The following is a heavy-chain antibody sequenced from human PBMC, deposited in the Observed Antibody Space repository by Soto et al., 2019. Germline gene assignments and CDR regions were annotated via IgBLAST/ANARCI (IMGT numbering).Heavy chain of an antibody. Sequence: EVQLVQSGAEVKKPGESLRISCKGSGYSFSSYYISWVRQMPGRGLEWMGRIGPSETYTSYSPSFQGHVTISADKSISTAYLQWSSLKTSDTAMYYCARHAPSYASSSRFDDWGQGTLVTVSS. V-gene: IGHV5-10-1*03. CDR2: IGPSETYT. CDR1: GYSFSSYY. CDR3: ARHAPSYASSSRFDD. D-gene: IGHD6-6*01. J-gene: IGHJ4*02.